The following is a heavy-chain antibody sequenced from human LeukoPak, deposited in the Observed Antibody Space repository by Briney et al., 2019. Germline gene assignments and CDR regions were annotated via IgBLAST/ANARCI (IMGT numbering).Heavy chain of an antibody. CDR2: ISSSSSYI. Sequence: GGSLRLSCAAAGFTFSSYGMHWVRQAPGKGLEWVSSISSSSSYIYYADPVKGRFTISRDNAKNSLYLQMNSLRAEDTAVYYCARGGGYSSGWEWGQGTLVTVSS. D-gene: IGHD6-19*01. CDR1: GFTFSSYG. J-gene: IGHJ4*02. CDR3: ARGGGYSSGWE. V-gene: IGHV3-21*01.